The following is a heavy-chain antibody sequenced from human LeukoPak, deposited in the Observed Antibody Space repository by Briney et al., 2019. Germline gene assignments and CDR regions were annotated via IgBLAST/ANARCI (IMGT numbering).Heavy chain of an antibody. Sequence: PGGSLRLSCAASGFTFSSYAMSWVRQAPGKGLEWVSAISGSGGSTYYADSVKGRFTISRDNAKNTLSLQMNGLTAADTATYYCVRAIQGIADFWGQGILVTASS. CDR3: VRAIQGIADF. V-gene: IGHV3-23*01. CDR2: ISGSGGST. CDR1: GFTFSSYA. J-gene: IGHJ4*02. D-gene: IGHD6-13*01.